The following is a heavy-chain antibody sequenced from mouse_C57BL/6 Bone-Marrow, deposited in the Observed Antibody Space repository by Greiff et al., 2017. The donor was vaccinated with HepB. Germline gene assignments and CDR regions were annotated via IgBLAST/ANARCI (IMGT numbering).Heavy chain of an antibody. D-gene: IGHD2-10*02. Sequence: VHLVESGAELARPGASVKLSCKASGYTFTSYGISWVKQRTGQGLEWIGEIYPRSGNTYYNEKFKGKATLTADKSSSKAYMELRSLTSEDSAVYFCARGYGAYWGQGTLVTVSA. CDR3: ARGYGAY. V-gene: IGHV1-81*01. CDR1: GYTFTSYG. CDR2: IYPRSGNT. J-gene: IGHJ3*01.